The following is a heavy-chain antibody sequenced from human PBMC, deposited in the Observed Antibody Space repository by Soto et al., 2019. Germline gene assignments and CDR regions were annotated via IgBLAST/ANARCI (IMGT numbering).Heavy chain of an antibody. D-gene: IGHD6-6*01. V-gene: IGHV4-59*01. CDR2: IYYSGST. Sequence: QVQLQESGPGLVKPSETLSLTCTVSGGSISSYYWSWIRQPPGKGLEWIGYIYYSGSTNYNPSLKSLATISVDTSKNQFSLKLSSVAAADTAVYYCARVLSARGYYSYGMDVWGQGTTVTVSS. J-gene: IGHJ6*02. CDR1: GGSISSYY. CDR3: ARVLSARGYYSYGMDV.